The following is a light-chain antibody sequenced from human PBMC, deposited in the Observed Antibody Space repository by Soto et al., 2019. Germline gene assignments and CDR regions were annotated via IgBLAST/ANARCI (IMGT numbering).Light chain of an antibody. CDR3: AVWDDSLNGPV. Sequence: QSVLTQPPSVSEAPRQRVTISCSGSSSNIGNNSVNWYQQLPGKAPNLLIYYDDLLPSGVAHRFSGSKSGTSASLAISALQSEDEADYYCAVWDDSLNGPVFGGGTKLTVL. CDR1: SSNIGNNS. J-gene: IGLJ2*01. V-gene: IGLV1-36*01. CDR2: YDD.